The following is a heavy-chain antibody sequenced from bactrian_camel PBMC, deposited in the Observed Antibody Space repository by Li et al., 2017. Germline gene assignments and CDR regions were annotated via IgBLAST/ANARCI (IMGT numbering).Heavy chain of an antibody. CDR1: GFIFSSYW. D-gene: IGHD7*01. J-gene: IGHJ4*01. Sequence: VQLVESGGGLVQPGGSLRLSCAASGFIFSSYWMYWVRRAPGKGLEWVSSTSSLGALTYYADSVKGQFTISRDNAKNTRYLQMNSLKPEDTAVYYCVRSNWGPTDWGQGTQVTVS. V-gene: IGHV3S1*01. CDR2: TSSLGALT. CDR3: VRSNWGPTD.